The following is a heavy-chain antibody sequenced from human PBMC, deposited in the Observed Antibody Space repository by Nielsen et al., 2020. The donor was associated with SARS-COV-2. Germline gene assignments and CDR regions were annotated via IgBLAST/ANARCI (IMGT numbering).Heavy chain of an antibody. V-gene: IGHV1-69*04. D-gene: IGHD1-26*01. CDR2: IIPILGIA. J-gene: IGHJ4*02. CDR1: GYTFTSYA. CDR3: ARGDLIVGATTFDY. Sequence: SVKVSCKASGYTFTSYAISWVRQAPGQGLEWMGRIIPILGIANYAQKFQGRVTITADKSTSTAYMELSSLRSEDTAVYYCARGDLIVGATTFDYWGQGTLVTVSS.